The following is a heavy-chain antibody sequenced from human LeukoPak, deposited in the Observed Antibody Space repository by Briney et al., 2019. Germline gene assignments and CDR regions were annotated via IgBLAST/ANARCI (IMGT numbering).Heavy chain of an antibody. D-gene: IGHD5-24*01. J-gene: IGHJ4*02. Sequence: GGSLRLSCAASGFTFSSYWMNWVRQAPGKGLEWVANIKQAGTEKYYVDSVKGRFTISRDNAKNSLFLQMNSLRAEDTAVYFCARVRGGYYFDYWGQGTLVTVSS. V-gene: IGHV3-7*04. CDR1: GFTFSSYW. CDR3: ARVRGGYYFDY. CDR2: IKQAGTEK.